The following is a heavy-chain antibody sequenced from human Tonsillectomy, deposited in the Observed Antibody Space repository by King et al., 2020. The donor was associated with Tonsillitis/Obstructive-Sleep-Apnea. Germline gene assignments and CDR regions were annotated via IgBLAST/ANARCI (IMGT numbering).Heavy chain of an antibody. D-gene: IGHD5-18*01. CDR1: GYSFTNFW. Sequence: QLVQSGAEVKKPGESLRISCQGSGYSFTNFWISWVRQMPGKALEWMGRIYPTDSYVNYSPSFQGHVTISADKSISTAYLQWSSLKASDTAMYFCARLVDTAMDYDEYYGMDVWGKGTTVTVSS. J-gene: IGHJ6*04. CDR3: ARLVDTAMDYDEYYGMDV. CDR2: IYPTDSYV. V-gene: IGHV5-10-1*01.